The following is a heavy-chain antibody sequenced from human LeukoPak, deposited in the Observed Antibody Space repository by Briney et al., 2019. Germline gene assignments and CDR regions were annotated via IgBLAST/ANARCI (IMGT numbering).Heavy chain of an antibody. J-gene: IGHJ3*02. CDR1: GFTFSSYV. Sequence: GGSLRLSCAASGFTFSSYVMHWVRQAPGKGLERVAVISYDGGNKYYADSVKGRFTISRDNSKNTLYLQMNSLRTEDAAVYYCARSRVVVDAFDIWGQGTMVTVSS. D-gene: IGHD2-2*01. CDR3: ARSRVVVDAFDI. CDR2: ISYDGGNK. V-gene: IGHV3-30-3*01.